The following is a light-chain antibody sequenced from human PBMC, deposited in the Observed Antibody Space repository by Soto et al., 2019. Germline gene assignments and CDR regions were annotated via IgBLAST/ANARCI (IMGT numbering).Light chain of an antibody. CDR2: EVS. Sequence: QSALTQPPSASGSPGQSVTLSCTGTSSDVGGYNYVSWFQHHPGKAPKLIIYEVSYRPSGVSNRFSGSKSGDTASLTISGLQAEDEADYYCSSFTNTITRYAFGTGTQLTVL. CDR1: SSDVGGYNY. V-gene: IGLV2-14*01. CDR3: SSFTNTITRYA. J-gene: IGLJ1*01.